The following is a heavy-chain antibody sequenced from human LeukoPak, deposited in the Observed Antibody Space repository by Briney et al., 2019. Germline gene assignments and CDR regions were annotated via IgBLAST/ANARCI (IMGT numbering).Heavy chain of an antibody. CDR1: GFTFSRYG. CDR3: AKDSNWAFDY. Sequence: PGGSLRLSCGASGFTFSRYGMHWVRQAPGKGLEWVAYIRKDGSDKYHADSVKGRFTISRDSSKNMVYLQMNSLRAEDTAVYYCAKDSNWAFDYWGQGTLVSVSS. J-gene: IGHJ4*02. D-gene: IGHD7-27*01. CDR2: IRKDGSDK. V-gene: IGHV3-30*02.